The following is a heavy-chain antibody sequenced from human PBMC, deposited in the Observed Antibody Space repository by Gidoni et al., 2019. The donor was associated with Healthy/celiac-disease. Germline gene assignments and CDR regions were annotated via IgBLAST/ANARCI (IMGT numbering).Heavy chain of an antibody. V-gene: IGHV3-13*01. CDR2: IGTAGDT. D-gene: IGHD1-7*01. Sequence: EVQLVESGGGLVQPGGSLRLSCAASGFTFSSYDMHWVRQATGKGLEWVSAIGTAGDTYYPGSVKGRFTISRENAKNSLYLQMNSLRAGDTAVYYCARGFGITGTPGDYWGQGTLVTVSS. CDR1: GFTFSSYD. J-gene: IGHJ4*02. CDR3: ARGFGITGTPGDY.